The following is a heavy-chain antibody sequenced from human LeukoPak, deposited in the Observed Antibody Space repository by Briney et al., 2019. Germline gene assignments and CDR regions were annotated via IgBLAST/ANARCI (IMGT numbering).Heavy chain of an antibody. D-gene: IGHD1-14*01. V-gene: IGHV4-59*01. Sequence: SETLSLTCTVSGGSISSYYWSWIRQPPGKGLEWIGYIYYSGSTNYNPSLKSRVTISVDTSKNQFSLKLSSVTAADTAVYYCARQPGGTAAFDIWAQGTMVTVSS. CDR2: IYYSGST. J-gene: IGHJ3*02. CDR1: GGSISSYY. CDR3: ARQPGGTAAFDI.